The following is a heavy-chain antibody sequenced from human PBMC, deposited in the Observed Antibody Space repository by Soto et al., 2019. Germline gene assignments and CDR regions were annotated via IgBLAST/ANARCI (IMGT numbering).Heavy chain of an antibody. CDR2: IYSGGST. V-gene: IGHV3-66*01. CDR1: GFTVSSNY. CDR3: ASGSYPDYFDY. D-gene: IGHD1-26*01. J-gene: IGHJ4*02. Sequence: SLRLSCAASGFTVSSNYMSWVRQAPGKGLEWVSVIYSGGSTYYADSVKGRFTISRDNSKNTLYLQMNSLRAEDTAVYYCASGSYPDYFDYWGQGTLVTVSS.